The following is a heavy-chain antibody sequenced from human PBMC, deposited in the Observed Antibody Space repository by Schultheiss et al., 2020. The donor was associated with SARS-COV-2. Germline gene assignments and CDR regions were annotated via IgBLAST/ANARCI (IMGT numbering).Heavy chain of an antibody. CDR3: ATLRGYDSSGYYPDY. CDR2: IYYNGNT. Sequence: SETLSLTCTVSGDSISSSGYYWGWIRQPPGKGLEWIGSIYYNGNTFYNPSLKSRVSMSVVSSKNQFSLRLTSVTAADTAVYYCATLRGYDSSGYYPDYWGQGTLVTVSS. J-gene: IGHJ4*02. D-gene: IGHD3-22*01. V-gene: IGHV4-39*01. CDR1: GDSISSSGYY.